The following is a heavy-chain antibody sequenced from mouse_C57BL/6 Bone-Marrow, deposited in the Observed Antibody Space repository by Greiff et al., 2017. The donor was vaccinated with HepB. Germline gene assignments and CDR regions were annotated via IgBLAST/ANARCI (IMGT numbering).Heavy chain of an antibody. Sequence: EVKLMESGGGLVQPGGSMKLSCVASGFTFSNYWMNWVRQSPEKGLEWVAQIRLKSDNYATHYAESVKGRFTISRDDSKSSVYLQMNNLRAEDTGIYYCTRYGSRFSMDYWGQGTSVTVSS. CDR2: IRLKSDNYAT. V-gene: IGHV6-3*01. J-gene: IGHJ4*01. CDR1: GFTFSNYW. D-gene: IGHD1-1*01. CDR3: TRYGSRFSMDY.